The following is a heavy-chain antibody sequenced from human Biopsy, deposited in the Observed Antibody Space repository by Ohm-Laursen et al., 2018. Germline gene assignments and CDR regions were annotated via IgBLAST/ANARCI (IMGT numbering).Heavy chain of an antibody. CDR2: IFYRGST. D-gene: IGHD3-22*01. CDR3: ARDYDTSGYYYVS. Sequence: PPGTLSLTCTVSGGSISNNNYYWGWIRQPPGKGLEWIGSIFYRGSTNYKPSLKSRVNISADTSKNQFSLKLNSVTAADTAVYYCARDYDTSGYYYVSWGQGTLVTVSS. CDR1: GGSISNNNYY. V-gene: IGHV4-39*01. J-gene: IGHJ5*02.